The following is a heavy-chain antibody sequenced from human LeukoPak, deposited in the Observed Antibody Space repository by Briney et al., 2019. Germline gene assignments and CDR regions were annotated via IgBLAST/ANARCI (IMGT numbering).Heavy chain of an antibody. V-gene: IGHV3-21*01. D-gene: IGHD1-7*01. CDR2: ISSSSSYI. CDR3: ARDSGNYLDAFDI. J-gene: IGHJ3*02. Sequence: GGSLRLSCAASGFTFNRYSMNWVRQAPGKGLEWVSSISSSSSYIYYADSVKGRFTISRDNAKNSLYLQMNSLRAEDTAVYYCARDSGNYLDAFDIWGQGTMVTVSS. CDR1: GFTFNRYS.